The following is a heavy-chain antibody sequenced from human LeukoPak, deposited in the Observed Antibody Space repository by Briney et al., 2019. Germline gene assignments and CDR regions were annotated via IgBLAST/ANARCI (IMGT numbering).Heavy chain of an antibody. D-gene: IGHD2-2*01. CDR3: ARGPYCSTTNCLFGYLDY. CDR1: GGSISSGGYY. V-gene: IGHV4-61*08. Sequence: PSETLSLTCTVSGGSISSGGYYWSWIRQPPGKGLEWIGYIYHSGSTYYNPSLKSRVTISVDTSKNQFSLKLSSVTAADTAVYYCARGPYCSTTNCLFGYLDYWGQGTLVTVSS. CDR2: IYHSGST. J-gene: IGHJ4*02.